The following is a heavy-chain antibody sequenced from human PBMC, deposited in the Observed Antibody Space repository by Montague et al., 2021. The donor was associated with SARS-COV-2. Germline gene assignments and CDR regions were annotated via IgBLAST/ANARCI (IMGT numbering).Heavy chain of an antibody. CDR3: ARDVVAAPGTFDY. CDR1: GDSISYFY. D-gene: IGHD6-13*01. J-gene: IGHJ4*02. Sequence: SKTLSLTCTVAGDSISYFYWSWIRQPAGKGLEWIGRVSASGSTNYNPSLNSRVTMSVDTSKKQFSLRLSPVTAADTAVYYCARDVVAAPGTFDYWGQGTLATVSS. V-gene: IGHV4-4*07. CDR2: VSASGST.